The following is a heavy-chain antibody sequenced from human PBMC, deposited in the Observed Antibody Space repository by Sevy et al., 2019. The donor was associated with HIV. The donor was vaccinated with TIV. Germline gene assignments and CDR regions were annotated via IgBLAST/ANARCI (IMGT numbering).Heavy chain of an antibody. CDR1: GFTFSSYA. CDR2: ISYDGSSK. J-gene: IGHJ6*02. CDR3: AAGYSSGWYAKDYYGMDV. Sequence: GGSLRLSCAASGFTFSSYAMHWVRQAPGKGLEWVAVISYDGSSKYYADSVKGRFTISRNISKNTPYLQLNSLRAEDTAVYYCAAGYSSGWYAKDYYGMDVWGQGTTVTVSS. V-gene: IGHV3-30-3*01. D-gene: IGHD6-19*01.